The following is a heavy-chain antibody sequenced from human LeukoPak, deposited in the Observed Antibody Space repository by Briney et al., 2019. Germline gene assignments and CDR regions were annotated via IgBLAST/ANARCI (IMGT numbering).Heavy chain of an antibody. CDR2: IYYSART. V-gene: IGHV4-59*01. CDR1: GGSIRSYY. CDR3: ARGQKYRNGYTVTELGSGYFDY. Sequence: KASETLSLTCTVSGGSIRSYYWSWIRQAPGKGLEWIGYIYYSARTNYNPSLKSRVTISVDTSKNQFSLTLSSVTAADTAVYYCARGQKYRNGYTVTELGSGYFDYWGQGTLVTVSS. J-gene: IGHJ4*02. D-gene: IGHD5-18*01.